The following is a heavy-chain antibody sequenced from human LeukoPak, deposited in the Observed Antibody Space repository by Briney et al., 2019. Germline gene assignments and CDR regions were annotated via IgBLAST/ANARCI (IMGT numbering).Heavy chain of an antibody. CDR2: IIPIFGTA. V-gene: IGHV1-69*13. CDR3: ARGAIYDSSGYYFGLLGFDY. J-gene: IGHJ4*02. CDR1: GGTFSSYA. D-gene: IGHD3-22*01. Sequence: SVTVSCKASGGTFSSYAISWVRQAPGQGLEWMVGIIPIFGTANYAQKFQGRVTITADESTSTAYMELSSLRSEDTAVYYCARGAIYDSSGYYFGLLGFDYWGQGTLVTVSS.